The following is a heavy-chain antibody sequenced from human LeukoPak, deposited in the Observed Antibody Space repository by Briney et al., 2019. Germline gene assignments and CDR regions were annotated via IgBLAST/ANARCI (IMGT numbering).Heavy chain of an antibody. CDR2: INPNSGGT. D-gene: IGHD1-26*01. J-gene: IGHJ6*02. Sequence: ASVKVSCKASGYTFTGYYMHWVRQAPGQELEWMGWINPNSGGTNYAQKFQGRVTMTRDTSIRTAYMELSRLRSDDSAVYYCARDLEWELLYGMYVWGQGTTVTVSS. CDR3: ARDLEWELLYGMYV. V-gene: IGHV1-2*02. CDR1: GYTFTGYY.